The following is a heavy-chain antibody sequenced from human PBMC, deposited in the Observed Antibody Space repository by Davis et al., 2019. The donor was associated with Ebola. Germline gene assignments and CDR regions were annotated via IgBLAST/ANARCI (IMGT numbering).Heavy chain of an antibody. V-gene: IGHV4-4*07. Sequence: PSETLSLTCTVSGGSISSYYWSWIRQPAGKGLEWIGRIYTSGSTNYNPSLKSRVTMSVDTSKNQFSLKLSSVTAADTAVYYCARDVLTPEMATSGVGGAFYWGQGTLVTVSS. J-gene: IGHJ4*02. CDR1: GGSISSYY. CDR3: ARDVLTPEMATSGVGGAFY. D-gene: IGHD5-24*01. CDR2: IYTSGST.